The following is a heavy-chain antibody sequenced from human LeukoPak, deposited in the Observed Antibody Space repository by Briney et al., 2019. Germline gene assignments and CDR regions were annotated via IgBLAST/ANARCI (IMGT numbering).Heavy chain of an antibody. CDR2: IYHSGST. V-gene: IGHV4-38-2*02. J-gene: IGHJ4*02. Sequence: SETLSLTCTVSGGSISSGYYWGWIRQPPGKGLEWIGSIYHSGSTYYNPSLKSRVTISVDTSKNQFSLKLSSVTAADTAVYYCARDPRLLAAAGSYFDYWGQGTLVTVSS. D-gene: IGHD6-13*01. CDR1: GGSISSGYY. CDR3: ARDPRLLAAAGSYFDY.